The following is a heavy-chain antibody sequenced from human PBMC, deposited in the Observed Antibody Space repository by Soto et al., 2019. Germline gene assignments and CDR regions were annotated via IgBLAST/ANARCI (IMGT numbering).Heavy chain of an antibody. V-gene: IGHV1-58*01. Sequence: GGPVEVSRQASGFTFNSSSVQWGRQGRGQRLEWIGWIVVGSGNTNYAQKFQERVTITRDMSTSTAYMELSSLRSEDTAVYYCAALSYDYGDYGDAFDIWGQGTMVTDSS. D-gene: IGHD4-17*01. J-gene: IGHJ3*02. CDR3: AALSYDYGDYGDAFDI. CDR1: GFTFNSSS. CDR2: IVVGSGNT.